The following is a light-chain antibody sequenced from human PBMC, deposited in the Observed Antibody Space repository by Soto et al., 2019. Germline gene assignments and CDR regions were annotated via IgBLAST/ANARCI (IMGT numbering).Light chain of an antibody. CDR3: MQALQFPFT. CDR2: LGS. V-gene: IGKV2-28*01. CDR1: QSLLLSNVNNS. J-gene: IGKJ3*01. Sequence: DIVMTQSPLSLPVTPGEPASISCRSSQSLLLSNVNNSLDWYLQKPGQSPQLLIYLGSNRASGGPDRCRGSGSGTDFTLEISRVEAEDGGVYYCMQALQFPFTFGPGTKVDIK.